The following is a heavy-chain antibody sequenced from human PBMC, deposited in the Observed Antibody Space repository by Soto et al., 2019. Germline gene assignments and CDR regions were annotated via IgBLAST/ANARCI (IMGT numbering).Heavy chain of an antibody. CDR3: ARDLALAGNY. CDR2: TSGSGIDI. J-gene: IGHJ4*02. D-gene: IGHD6-19*01. CDR1: GFAFYYYN. Sequence: PGGSLRLSCSASGFAFYYYNMNWVRQAPGRGLEWVSSTSGSGIDIHYADSVKGRFTISRDNANNSLFLQMNSLRAEDTAIYYCARDLALAGNYWGQGALVTVSS. V-gene: IGHV3-21*01.